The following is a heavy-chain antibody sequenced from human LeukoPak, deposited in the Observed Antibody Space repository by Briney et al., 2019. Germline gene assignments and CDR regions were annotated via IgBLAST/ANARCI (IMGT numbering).Heavy chain of an antibody. J-gene: IGHJ4*02. CDR3: ARGGRGYCTSSSCYFDY. Sequence: SQTLSLTCAISGGSVSSAAWNWIRQSPSRGLEWLGRTYYRSKWYNDYAVSVKSRITINPDTSKNQFSLHLNSVTPEDTAVYYCARGGRGYCTSSSCYFDYWGQGTLVTVSS. V-gene: IGHV6-1*01. CDR2: TYYRSKWYN. CDR1: GGSVSSAA. D-gene: IGHD2-2*01.